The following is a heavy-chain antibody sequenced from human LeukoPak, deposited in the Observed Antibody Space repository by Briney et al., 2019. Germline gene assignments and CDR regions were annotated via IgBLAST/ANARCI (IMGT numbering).Heavy chain of an antibody. V-gene: IGHV3-43*01. CDR1: GLSIADYT. CDR2: ISRNGVAT. J-gene: IGHJ4*02. D-gene: IGHD1-1*01. Sequence: GGSLRLSCEASGLSIADYTMHWVRQVPGKGLEWVSLISRNGVATKYADSVRGRFTISRDNSKNTLYLQMNSLRAEDTAVYYCAKDTNWNLDYWGQGTLVTVSS. CDR3: AKDTNWNLDY.